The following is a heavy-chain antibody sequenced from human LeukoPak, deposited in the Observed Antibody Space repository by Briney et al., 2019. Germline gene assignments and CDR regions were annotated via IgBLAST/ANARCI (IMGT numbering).Heavy chain of an antibody. CDR2: VSHSGST. J-gene: IGHJ5*01. V-gene: IGHV4-38-2*02. CDR1: GYSISSDYY. Sequence: TSETLSLTCTVSGYSISSDYYWGWIRQPPGKGLEWIASVSHSGSTYYNPSLKSRVTISVDTSKNQFSLKVTFVTAADTAVYFCARRVGFYGSGSLNYFDPWGQGILVSVSS. D-gene: IGHD3-10*01. CDR3: ARRVGFYGSGSLNYFDP.